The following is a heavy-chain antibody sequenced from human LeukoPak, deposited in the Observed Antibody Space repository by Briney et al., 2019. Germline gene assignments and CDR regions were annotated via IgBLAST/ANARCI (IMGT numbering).Heavy chain of an antibody. Sequence: ASVKVSCKASGYTFTSYAMHWVRQAPGQRLEWMGWINAGNGNTKYSQEFQGRVTITRDTSASTAYMELSSLRSEDMAVYYCAKYPTPGVVLMVYAYFDYWGQGTLVTVSS. D-gene: IGHD2-8*01. CDR1: GYTFTSYA. V-gene: IGHV1-3*03. J-gene: IGHJ4*02. CDR3: AKYPTPGVVLMVYAYFDY. CDR2: INAGNGNT.